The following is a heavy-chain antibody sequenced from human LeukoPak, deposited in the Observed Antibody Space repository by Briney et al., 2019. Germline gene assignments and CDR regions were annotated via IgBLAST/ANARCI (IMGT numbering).Heavy chain of an antibody. CDR2: INPNSGGT. J-gene: IGHJ6*03. V-gene: IGHV1-2*02. D-gene: IGHD4-23*01. CDR3: ASTGIETPQYYYYYYMDV. CDR1: GYTFTGYY. Sequence: ASVKVSCKASGYTFTGYYMHWVRQAPGQGLEWMGWINPNSGGTNYAQKFQGRVTMTRDTSISTAYMELSRLRSDDTAVYYCASTGIETPQYYYYYYMDVWGKGTTVTVSS.